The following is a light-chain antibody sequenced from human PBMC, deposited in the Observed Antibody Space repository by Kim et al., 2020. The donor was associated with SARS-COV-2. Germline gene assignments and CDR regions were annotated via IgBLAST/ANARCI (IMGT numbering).Light chain of an antibody. Sequence: EIVLTQSPVTLSLSPGERATLSCRASQSVYSYLAWYQHKPGQSPRLLIHAASSSATGIPARFSGSGSGTDFTLTISSLGPEDFAVYYCKQRADWPLPFGGGTKVDIK. CDR2: AAS. CDR3: KQRADWPLP. CDR1: QSVYSY. V-gene: IGKV3-11*01. J-gene: IGKJ4*01.